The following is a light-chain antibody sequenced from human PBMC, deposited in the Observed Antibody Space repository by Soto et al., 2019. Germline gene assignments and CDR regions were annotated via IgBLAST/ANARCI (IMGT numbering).Light chain of an antibody. CDR2: DAS. V-gene: IGKV1-33*01. CDR1: QDISNY. Sequence: DIQMTQSPSSLSASVGDRVTITCQASQDISNYLNWYQQKPGKAPKLLIYDASNLETGVPSRFSGSGSGTDFTFSISGLQSEDLATYYCQQYDNLPLPFGGGTNVDIK. J-gene: IGKJ4*01. CDR3: QQYDNLPLP.